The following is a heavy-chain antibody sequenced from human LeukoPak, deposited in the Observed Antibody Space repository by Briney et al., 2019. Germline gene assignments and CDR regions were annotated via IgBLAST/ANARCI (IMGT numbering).Heavy chain of an antibody. Sequence: PGGSLRLSCAASGFAFSGYEMNWVRQAPGKGLEWISYISTTGRTIYYADSVKGRFTISRDNAKNSLYLQMNSLRAEDTAVYYCATYTNWVAGDIWGQGTTVSVSS. CDR2: ISTTGRTI. CDR1: GFAFSGYE. D-gene: IGHD7-27*01. J-gene: IGHJ6*02. CDR3: ATYTNWVAGDI. V-gene: IGHV3-48*03.